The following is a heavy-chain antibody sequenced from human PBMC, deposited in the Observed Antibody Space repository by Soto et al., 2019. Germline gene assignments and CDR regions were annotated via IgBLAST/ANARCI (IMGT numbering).Heavy chain of an antibody. Sequence: PGGSLRLSCSVAGFTGSDSMSWVRQAPGKGLECVSFIHSDGSTHYTDSVRGRFTISRDNAKNSLYLEMNSLRAEDTAVYYCARESEDLTSNFDYWGQGTLVTVSS. CDR2: IHSDGST. CDR3: ARESEDLTSNFDY. V-gene: IGHV3-53*01. CDR1: GFTGSDS. J-gene: IGHJ4*02.